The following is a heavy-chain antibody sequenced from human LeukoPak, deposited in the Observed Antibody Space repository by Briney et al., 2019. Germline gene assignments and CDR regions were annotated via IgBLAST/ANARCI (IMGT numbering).Heavy chain of an antibody. V-gene: IGHV4-34*01. CDR2: INHSGST. J-gene: IGHJ4*02. D-gene: IGHD3-9*01. CDR3: ATNVLRYFDWLPRLDY. CDR1: GGSFSGYY. Sequence: SETLSLTCAVYGGSFSGYYWSWIRQPPGKGLEWIGEINHSGSTNYNPPLKSRVTISVDTSKNQFSLKLSSVTAADTAVYYCATNVLRYFDWLPRLDYWGQGTLVTVSS.